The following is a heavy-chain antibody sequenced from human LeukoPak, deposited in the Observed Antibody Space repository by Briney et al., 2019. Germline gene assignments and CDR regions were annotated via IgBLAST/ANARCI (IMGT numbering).Heavy chain of an antibody. V-gene: IGHV3-30*18. D-gene: IGHD5-18*01. CDR3: AKQRGYNYGNGPYY. Sequence: GGSLRLSCAAYGFTFCSYGMHWVRQAPGKGLQWVAVISYDGGNKYYADSVKGRFTISRDNSKNTLYLQMNSLRAEDTAVYYCAKQRGYNYGNGPYYWGQGTLVTVSS. J-gene: IGHJ4*02. CDR2: ISYDGGNK. CDR1: GFTFCSYG.